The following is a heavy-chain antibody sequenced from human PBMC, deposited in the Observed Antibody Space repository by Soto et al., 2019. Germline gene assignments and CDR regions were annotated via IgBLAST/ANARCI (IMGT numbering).Heavy chain of an antibody. J-gene: IGHJ4*02. CDR1: GGSISSYY. D-gene: IGHD2-15*01. CDR2: IYYSGST. Sequence: SETLSLTCTVSGGSISSYYWSWIRQPPGKGLEWIGYIYYSGSTNYNPSLKSRVTISVDTSKSQFSLKLSSVTAADTAVYYCAGQEVYCDYWGQGTLVTVSS. CDR3: AGQEVYCDY. V-gene: IGHV4-59*08.